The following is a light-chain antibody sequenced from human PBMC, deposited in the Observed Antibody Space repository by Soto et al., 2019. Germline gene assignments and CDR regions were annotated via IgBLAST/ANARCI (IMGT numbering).Light chain of an antibody. CDR3: QPSYSTPLT. CDR1: QSISTS. J-gene: IGKJ4*01. CDR2: GAS. V-gene: IGKV1-39*01. Sequence: DIQMTQSPSSLSASLGERVTITCRASQSISTSLNWYQQKPGEAPKLLIYGASSRQRGVSSTFSDSGSATDFTLTISSLQPEDFAIYYCQPSYSTPLTFGGGTKVDIK.